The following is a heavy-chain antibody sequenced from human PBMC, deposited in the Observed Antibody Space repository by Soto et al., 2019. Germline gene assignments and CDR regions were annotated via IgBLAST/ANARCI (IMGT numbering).Heavy chain of an antibody. Sequence: EVQLVESGGGLVKPGGSLILSCAASGFTFSNAWMNWVRQAPGKGLEWVGRIKSKTDGGTTDYAAPVKGRFTISRDDSKYTLYLQMKSLKTEDTAVYYCTTEIQLPHYYYYGMDVWGQGTTVTVSS. CDR2: IKSKTDGGTT. CDR1: GFTFSNAW. D-gene: IGHD5-18*01. J-gene: IGHJ6*02. CDR3: TTEIQLPHYYYYGMDV. V-gene: IGHV3-15*07.